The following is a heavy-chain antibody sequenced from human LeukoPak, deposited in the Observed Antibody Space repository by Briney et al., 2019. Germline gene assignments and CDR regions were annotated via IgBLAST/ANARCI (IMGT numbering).Heavy chain of an antibody. Sequence: SETLSLTCTVSGGSISSYYWSWIRQPPGKGLEWIGYICYSGSTNYNPSLKSRVTISVDTSKNQFSLKLSSVTAADTAVYYCARHLSRNYGYDYWGQGALVTVSS. D-gene: IGHD5-18*01. CDR3: ARHLSRNYGYDY. V-gene: IGHV4-59*08. J-gene: IGHJ4*02. CDR1: GGSISSYY. CDR2: ICYSGST.